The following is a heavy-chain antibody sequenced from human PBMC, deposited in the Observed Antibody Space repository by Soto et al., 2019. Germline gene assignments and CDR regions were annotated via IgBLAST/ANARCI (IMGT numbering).Heavy chain of an antibody. Sequence: SSVKVSCKASGGTLSSYAISWVRQAPGQGLEWMVGIIPIFGTANYAQKFQGRVTITADESTSTAYMELSSLRSEDTAVYYCARMRYCSSTSCQGIYYYYGMDVWG. D-gene: IGHD2-2*01. V-gene: IGHV1-69*01. CDR3: ARMRYCSSTSCQGIYYYYGMDV. J-gene: IGHJ6*02. CDR2: IIPIFGTA. CDR1: GGTLSSYA.